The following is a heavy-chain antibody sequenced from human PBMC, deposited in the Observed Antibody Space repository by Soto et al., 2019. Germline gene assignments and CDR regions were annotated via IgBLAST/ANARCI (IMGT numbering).Heavy chain of an antibody. CDR1: GFTFSTYV. Sequence: AGSLSLSCVGSGFTFSTYVMQWVRQAPGKGLEWVSYIDSKGSTIFYGESVNGRFIVSRDNDSSSLYVQMNSLRVEDSGVYYCARIGTVLTPDDSWGQGTLVTVSS. CDR3: ARIGTVLTPDDS. CDR2: IDSKGSTI. D-gene: IGHD2-21*02. J-gene: IGHJ4*02. V-gene: IGHV3-48*03.